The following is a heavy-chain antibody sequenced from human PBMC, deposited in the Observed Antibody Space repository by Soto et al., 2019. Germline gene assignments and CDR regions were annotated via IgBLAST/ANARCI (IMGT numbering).Heavy chain of an antibody. CDR1: GFTFGDYA. Sequence: GGSLRLSCTASGFTFGDYAMSWFRQAPGKGLEWVGFIRSKAYGGTTEYAASVKGRFTISRDDSKSIAYLQMNSLKTEDTAVYYCTRDRFRYSYGRNNWFDPWGQGTLVTVSS. V-gene: IGHV3-49*03. D-gene: IGHD5-18*01. J-gene: IGHJ5*02. CDR2: IRSKAYGGTT. CDR3: TRDRFRYSYGRNNWFDP.